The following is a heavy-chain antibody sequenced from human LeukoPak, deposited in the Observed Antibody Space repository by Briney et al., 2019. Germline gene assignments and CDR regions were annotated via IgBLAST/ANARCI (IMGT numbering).Heavy chain of an antibody. Sequence: PSETLSLTCTVSGGSISRYYWSWIRQPPGKGLEWIGYIYYSGSTNYNPSLKSRVTISVDTSKNQFSLKLSSVTAADTAVYYCARLRDGYSHFDYWGQGTLVTVSS. D-gene: IGHD5-24*01. J-gene: IGHJ4*02. CDR3: ARLRDGYSHFDY. CDR1: GGSISRYY. V-gene: IGHV4-59*08. CDR2: IYYSGST.